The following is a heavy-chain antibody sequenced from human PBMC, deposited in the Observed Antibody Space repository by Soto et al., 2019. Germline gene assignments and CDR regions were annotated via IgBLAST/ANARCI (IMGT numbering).Heavy chain of an antibody. CDR2: IKQGGSEK. CDR3: ARDHYYGSESYYNY. CDR1: GFTFSTYW. V-gene: IGHV3-7*01. D-gene: IGHD3-10*01. Sequence: VGSLRLSCAASGFTFSTYWMSWVRQAPGKGLEWVANIKQGGSEKYYVDSVKGRFTISRDNAKNSLYLQMNSLRAEDTAVYYCARDHYYGSESYYNYWGQGALVTVSS. J-gene: IGHJ4*02.